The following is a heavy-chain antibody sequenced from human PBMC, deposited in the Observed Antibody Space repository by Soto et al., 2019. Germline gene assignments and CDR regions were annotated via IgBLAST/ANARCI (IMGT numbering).Heavy chain of an antibody. Sequence: GASVKVSCKASGYTFTGYYMHWVRQAPGQGLEWMGWINPNSGGTNYAQKFQGWVTMTRDTSISTAYMELSRLRSDDTAVYYCARDLSSDEYYMDVWGKGTTVTVSS. CDR2: INPNSGGT. CDR3: ARDLSSDEYYMDV. CDR1: GYTFTGYY. D-gene: IGHD6-6*01. J-gene: IGHJ6*03. V-gene: IGHV1-2*04.